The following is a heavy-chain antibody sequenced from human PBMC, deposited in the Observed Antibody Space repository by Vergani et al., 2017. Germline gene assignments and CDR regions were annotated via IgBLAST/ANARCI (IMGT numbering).Heavy chain of an antibody. J-gene: IGHJ4*02. D-gene: IGHD3-10*01. CDR2: INTSDGGS. V-gene: IGHV1-46*03. Sequence: QVQLVQSGAEVKKPGASVKVSCKASGFTFTNYYIHWVRQAPGQGLEWVGIINTSDGGSSYGQKFQGRVSMTRDASTSTVYMELSNVRPDDTALYYRTRGDMVRGVDFDYWGQGTLVTVSS. CDR3: TRGDMVRGVDFDY. CDR1: GFTFTNYY.